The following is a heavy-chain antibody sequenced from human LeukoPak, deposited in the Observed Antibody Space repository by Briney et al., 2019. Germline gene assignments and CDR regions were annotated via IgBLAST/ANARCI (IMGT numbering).Heavy chain of an antibody. J-gene: IGHJ4*02. Sequence: GGSLRLSCAASGFTFSHYHMHWVRQAPGKGLEWVAFIRYDGSDENYADSVKGRFTISRDNSKNTLYLQMNSLRAEDTAVYYCASFSSSWYIGYWGQGTLVTVSS. V-gene: IGHV3-30*02. CDR1: GFTFSHYH. CDR3: ASFSSSWYIGY. CDR2: IRYDGSDE. D-gene: IGHD6-13*01.